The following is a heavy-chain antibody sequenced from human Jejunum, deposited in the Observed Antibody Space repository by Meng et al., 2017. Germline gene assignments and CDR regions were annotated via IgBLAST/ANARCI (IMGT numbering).Heavy chain of an antibody. CDR2: IYWDDDK. CDR3: AHRLAYSTNYNVGWFDP. V-gene: IGHV2-5*02. D-gene: IGHD6-13*01. Sequence: SGPTLVKPTQTLTLTCTFSGFSLSTSGVGVGWIRQPPGKALECLALIYWDDDKRYNPSLKNRLTITKDTSKNQVVLTMTNMDLMDTATYYCAHRLAYSTNYNVGWFDPWGQGTLVTVSS. CDR1: GFSLSTSGVG. J-gene: IGHJ5*02.